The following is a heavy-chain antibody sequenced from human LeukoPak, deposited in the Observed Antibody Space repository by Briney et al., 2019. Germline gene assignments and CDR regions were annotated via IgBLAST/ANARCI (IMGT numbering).Heavy chain of an antibody. D-gene: IGHD2-21*02. CDR3: ASKWFCGGDCYYQIDF. J-gene: IGHJ4*02. CDR1: GFTFSGYG. CDR2: ISYDGSNT. Sequence: GRSLRLSCAASGFTFSGYGMHWVRQAPGKGLEWVAVISYDGSNTYYPDSVKGRFTISRDNSKNTLYLQMNSLRPEDTAVYYCASKWFCGGDCYYQIDFWGQGTLVTVSS. V-gene: IGHV3-30*03.